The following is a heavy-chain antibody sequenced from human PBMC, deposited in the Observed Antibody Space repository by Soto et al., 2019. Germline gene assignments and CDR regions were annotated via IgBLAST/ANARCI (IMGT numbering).Heavy chain of an antibody. CDR2: MSTYNGNT. CDR3: ARGPTDYYDNSANYFLDY. Sequence: QVQLVQSGAEVKKPGASVKVSCKASGYTFITYGVSWVLQAPGQGLDWLGWMSTYNGNTRYAERLQGRVTMTTDTTTNTAYMELRNLRSDDTAVYYCARGPTDYYDNSANYFLDYWGQGTLVTVSS. CDR1: GYTFITYG. J-gene: IGHJ4*02. V-gene: IGHV1-18*01. D-gene: IGHD3-22*01.